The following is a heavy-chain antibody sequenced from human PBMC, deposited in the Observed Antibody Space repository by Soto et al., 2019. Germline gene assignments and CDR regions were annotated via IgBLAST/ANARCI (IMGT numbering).Heavy chain of an antibody. J-gene: IGHJ4*02. V-gene: IGHV4-31*03. Sequence: NPTETLSLTCTFSVGSISSGGYYWSWIRQHPGKGLEWIGYIYYSGSTYYNPSLKSRVTISVDTSKNQFSLKLSSVTAADTAVYYCARYYYDFWRGHLDYWGQGTMVTVSS. D-gene: IGHD3-3*01. CDR2: IYYSGST. CDR3: ARYYYDFWRGHLDY. CDR1: VGSISSGGYY.